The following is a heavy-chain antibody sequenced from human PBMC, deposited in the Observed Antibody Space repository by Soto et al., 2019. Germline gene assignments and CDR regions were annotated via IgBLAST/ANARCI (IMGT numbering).Heavy chain of an antibody. Sequence: PSETLSLTCTVSGGSINPFYWSWVRQPAGKGLEWIGRIFSSGSTSFNPSLESRVAMSVDTSKNHFSLNLSSVTAADMAVYYCAREGSYSTYNFAHGIQLWSFDFWGRGALVTVSS. CDR3: AREGSYSTYNFAHGIQLWSFDF. CDR1: GGSINPFY. D-gene: IGHD5-18*01. CDR2: IFSSGST. J-gene: IGHJ4*02. V-gene: IGHV4-4*07.